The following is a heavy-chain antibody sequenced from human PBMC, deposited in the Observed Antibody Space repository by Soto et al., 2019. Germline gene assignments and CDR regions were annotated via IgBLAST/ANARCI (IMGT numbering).Heavy chain of an antibody. V-gene: IGHV2-5*02. D-gene: IGHD2-8*01. CDR2: AYWVDDK. Sequence: QITLKESGPALVKPTQTLTLTCTFSGFSLRTYGMAVGWIRQPPGKALEWLALAYWVDDKHYSPSLHSRLTTTKDTSKNQRVLTMTNMDHEDTATCYGARRRNVDGVWYTFESLGQGILVTVSS. J-gene: IGHJ5*01. CDR1: GFSLRTYGMA. CDR3: ARRRNVDGVWYTFES.